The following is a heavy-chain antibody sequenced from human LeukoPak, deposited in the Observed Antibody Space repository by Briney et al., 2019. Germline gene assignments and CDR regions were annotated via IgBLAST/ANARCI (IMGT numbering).Heavy chain of an antibody. CDR1: GFSFNTYA. CDR2: ISITGGST. Sequence: PGGSLRLPCAASGFSFNTYAMSWVRQAPGKGLEWVSAISITGGSTYYADSVKGRFTISRDKSKNTLPLQMNSLRAEDTAVYYCAQQVGYCSSGSCYFTYWGQGTLVTVSS. CDR3: AQQVGYCSSGSCYFTY. D-gene: IGHD2-15*01. J-gene: IGHJ1*01. V-gene: IGHV3-23*01.